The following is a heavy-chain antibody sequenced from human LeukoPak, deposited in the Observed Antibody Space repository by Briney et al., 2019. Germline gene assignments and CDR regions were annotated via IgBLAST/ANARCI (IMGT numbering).Heavy chain of an antibody. D-gene: IGHD6-19*01. Sequence: GGSLRLSCAVYGFTFSIYAMHWVRQAPGKGLEHVSGISYNGSQTYYGNSVKDRFTISRDNAKNTVYLQMASLRVDDMAVYYCVRDRGGSGWYYFDYWGQGTLVTVSS. CDR2: ISYNGSQT. CDR1: GFTFSIYA. J-gene: IGHJ4*02. V-gene: IGHV3-64*01. CDR3: VRDRGGSGWYYFDY.